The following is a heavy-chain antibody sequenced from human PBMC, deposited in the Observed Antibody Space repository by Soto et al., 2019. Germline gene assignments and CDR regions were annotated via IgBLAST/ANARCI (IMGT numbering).Heavy chain of an antibody. V-gene: IGHV1-58*01. D-gene: IGHD4-17*01. CDR2: IVVGSGNT. CDR3: AADPADYGGNSFDY. Sequence: GASVKVSCKASGFTFTSSAVQWVRQARGQRLEWIGWIVVGSGNTSYAQKFQERVTITRDMSTSTAYMELSSLRSEDTAVYYCAADPADYGGNSFDYWGQGTLVTVSS. J-gene: IGHJ4*02. CDR1: GFTFTSSA.